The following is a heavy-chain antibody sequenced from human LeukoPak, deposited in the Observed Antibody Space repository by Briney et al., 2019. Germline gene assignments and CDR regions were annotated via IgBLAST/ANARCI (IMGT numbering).Heavy chain of an antibody. CDR3: AKTRGYNWNDESPLDY. J-gene: IGHJ4*02. CDR1: GFTFHDYA. V-gene: IGHV3-9*01. D-gene: IGHD1-1*01. CDR2: ISWNSGSI. Sequence: GRSLRLSCAASGFTFHDYAMHWVRQAPGKGLEWVSGISWNSGSIGYADSVKGRFTISRDNAKNSLYLQMNSLRAEDTALYYCAKTRGYNWNDESPLDYWGQGTLVTVSS.